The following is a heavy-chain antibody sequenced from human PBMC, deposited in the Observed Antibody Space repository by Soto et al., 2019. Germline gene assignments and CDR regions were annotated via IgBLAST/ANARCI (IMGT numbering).Heavy chain of an antibody. CDR1: GGSMSRCY. CDR2: IHYTGST. D-gene: IGHD1-1*01. Sequence: KPSETLSLTCTVSGGSMSRCYWTWIRQPPGKGLEWIGNIHYTGSTNYNPSLKSRVTILLGTSTSQFSLKVSSVTAADTAVYYCARDLTISSTDGPLDPWGHGTLVTVSS. J-gene: IGHJ5*02. V-gene: IGHV4-59*01. CDR3: ARDLTISSTDGPLDP.